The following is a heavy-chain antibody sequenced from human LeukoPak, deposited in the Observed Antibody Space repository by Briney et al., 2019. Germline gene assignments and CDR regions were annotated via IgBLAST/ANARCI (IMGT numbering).Heavy chain of an antibody. V-gene: IGHV3-30-3*01. D-gene: IGHD1-1*01. Sequence: PGGSLRLSCAASGFTFSSYAIQWVRQAPGKGLEWVAFISYDGGNKYYGDSVKGRFTISRDNSKNTLYLQMNSLRSEDTAVYWCARGRTGAYDAFDIWGRGTMVTVSS. CDR3: ARGRTGAYDAFDI. CDR2: ISYDGGNK. J-gene: IGHJ3*02. CDR1: GFTFSSYA.